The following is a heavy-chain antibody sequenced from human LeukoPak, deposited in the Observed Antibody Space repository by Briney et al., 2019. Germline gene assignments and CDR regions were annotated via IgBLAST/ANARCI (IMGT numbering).Heavy chain of an antibody. CDR2: ISYDGSNK. D-gene: IGHD3-22*01. CDR1: GFTFSSYA. CDR3: ARDGGYYYDSSGYYHVEAFDI. Sequence: GGSLRLSCAASGFTFSSYAMHWVRQAPGKGLEWVAVISYDGSNKYYADSVKGRFTISRDNSKNTLYLQMNSLRAEDTAVYYCARDGGYYYDSSGYYHVEAFDIWGQGTMVTVSS. J-gene: IGHJ3*02. V-gene: IGHV3-30*04.